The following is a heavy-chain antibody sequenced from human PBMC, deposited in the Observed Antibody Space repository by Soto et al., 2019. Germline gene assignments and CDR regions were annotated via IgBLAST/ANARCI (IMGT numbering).Heavy chain of an antibody. CDR2: IIPIFGTA. D-gene: IGHD5-12*01. J-gene: IGHJ4*02. Sequence: ASVKVSCKASGGTFSSYAISWVRQAPGQGLEWMGGIIPIFGTANYAQKFQGRVTITADESTSTAYMELSSLRSEDTAVYYCARKERDGYNCLDYWGQGTLVTVSS. CDR1: GGTFSSYA. CDR3: ARKERDGYNCLDY. V-gene: IGHV1-69*13.